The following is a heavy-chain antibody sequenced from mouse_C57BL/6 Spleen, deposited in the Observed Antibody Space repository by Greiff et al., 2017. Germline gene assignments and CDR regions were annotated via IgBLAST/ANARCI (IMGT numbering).Heavy chain of an antibody. Sequence: EVQLVESGGGLVQPGGSLSLSCAASGFTFTEYYMSWVRQPPGKALEWLGFIRNKANGYTTEYSASVKGRFTISRDNSQSILYLQRNALGAEDSATYYCASYMGGGFDYWGQGTTLTVSS. V-gene: IGHV7-3*01. CDR1: GFTFTEYY. CDR2: IRNKANGYTT. CDR3: ASYMGGGFDY. J-gene: IGHJ2*01.